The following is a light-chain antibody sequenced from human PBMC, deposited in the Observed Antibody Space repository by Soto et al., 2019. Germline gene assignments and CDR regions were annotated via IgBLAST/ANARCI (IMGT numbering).Light chain of an antibody. CDR2: EVN. V-gene: IGLV2-8*01. Sequence: QSVLTQPPSASGSPGQSITISCTGTSSDIGAYDYVSWFQQHPGKAPKLMISEVNXRPSGVSNRFSGXXXXNXAYLTISGLQTEDEADYYCSSYAGSNNYVFGTGNKVTVL. J-gene: IGLJ1*01. CDR1: SSDIGAYDY. CDR3: SSYAGSNNYV.